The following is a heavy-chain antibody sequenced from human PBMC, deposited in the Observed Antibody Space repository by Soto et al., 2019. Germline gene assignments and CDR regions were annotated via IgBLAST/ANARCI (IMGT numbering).Heavy chain of an antibody. V-gene: IGHV1-18*04. J-gene: IGHJ6*02. D-gene: IGHD3-22*01. CDR1: GYTFTSYG. CDR2: ISAYNGNT. Sequence: ASVKVSCKASGYTFTSYGISWVRQAPGQGLEWMGWISAYNGNTNYAQKLQGRVTMTTDTSTSTAYMELRSLRSDDTAVYYCARGGSAERQTDGDSYHYYPMDVWGQGTTVTVSS. CDR3: ARGGSAERQTDGDSYHYYPMDV.